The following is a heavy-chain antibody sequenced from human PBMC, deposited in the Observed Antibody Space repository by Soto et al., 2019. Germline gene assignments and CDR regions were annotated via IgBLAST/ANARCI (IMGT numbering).Heavy chain of an antibody. CDR3: ASITGTTPGNY. Sequence: QVQLVESGGGVVQPGRSLRLSCAASGFTFSSYAMHWVRQAPGKGLEWVAVISYDGSNKYYADSVKGRFTISRDNSKNTLYLQMNSLRAEDTAVYYCASITGTTPGNYWGQGTLVTVSS. D-gene: IGHD1-7*01. J-gene: IGHJ4*02. V-gene: IGHV3-30-3*01. CDR1: GFTFSSYA. CDR2: ISYDGSNK.